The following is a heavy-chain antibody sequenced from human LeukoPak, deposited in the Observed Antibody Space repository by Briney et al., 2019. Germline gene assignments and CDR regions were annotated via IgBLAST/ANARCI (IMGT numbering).Heavy chain of an antibody. Sequence: GGSLRLSCAASGFTFSSYAMHWVRQAPGKGLERVAVISYDGSNKYYADSVKGRFTISRDNSKNTLYLQMNSLRAEDTAVYYCAREYSSSWGDYWGQGTLVTVSS. J-gene: IGHJ4*02. CDR3: AREYSSSWGDY. D-gene: IGHD6-13*01. CDR2: ISYDGSNK. V-gene: IGHV3-30*04. CDR1: GFTFSSYA.